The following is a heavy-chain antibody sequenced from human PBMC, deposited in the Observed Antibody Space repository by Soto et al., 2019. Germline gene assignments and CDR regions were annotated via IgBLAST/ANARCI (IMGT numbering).Heavy chain of an antibody. J-gene: IGHJ4*02. D-gene: IGHD3-10*01. V-gene: IGHV1-18*01. CDR2: ISAYNGNT. CDR3: ARDQVVRGVNSLGIYY. Sequence: QVQLVQSGAEVKKPGASVKVSCKASGYTFTSYGISWVRQAPGQGLEWMGWISAYNGNTNYAQKLQGRVTMTTDTSTSTAYMERRSLRSDDTAVYYCARDQVVRGVNSLGIYYWGQGTLVTVSS. CDR1: GYTFTSYG.